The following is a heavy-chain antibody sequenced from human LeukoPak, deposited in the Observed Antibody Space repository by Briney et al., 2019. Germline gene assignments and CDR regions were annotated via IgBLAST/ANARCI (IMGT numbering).Heavy chain of an antibody. CDR1: GGSISSGGYY. CDR2: IHHGGST. CDR3: ARVVGDYFDY. J-gene: IGHJ4*02. Sequence: PSQTLSLTCTVSGGSISSGGYYWSWIRQHPGKGPEWTGYIHHGGSTYYNPSLKSRVSISVDTSMNQFSLNLTSVTAADTAIYFCARVVGDYFDYWGQGTLVTVSS. D-gene: IGHD1-26*01. V-gene: IGHV4-31*03.